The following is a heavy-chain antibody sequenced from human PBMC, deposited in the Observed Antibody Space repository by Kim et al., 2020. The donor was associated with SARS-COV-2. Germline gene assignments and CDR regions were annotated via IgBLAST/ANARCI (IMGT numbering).Heavy chain of an antibody. J-gene: IGHJ4*02. D-gene: IGHD6-19*01. CDR1: GFTFGDYA. Sequence: GGSLRLSCTASGFTFGDYAMSWFRQAPGKGLEWVAFIRSKSYRATTEYAASVKGRFTISRDDSKSIAYLQMNSLKTEYTGVYFCSRAVGGYSTGWLKYYFDYWGQGTLVTVSS. V-gene: IGHV3-49*03. CDR2: IRSKSYRATT. CDR3: SRAVGGYSTGWLKYYFDY.